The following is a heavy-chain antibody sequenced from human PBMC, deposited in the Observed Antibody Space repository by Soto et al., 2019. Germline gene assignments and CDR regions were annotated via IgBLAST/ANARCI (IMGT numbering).Heavy chain of an antibody. J-gene: IGHJ2*01. Sequence: QEQLVESGGGVVQPGRSLRLTCAGSGFTFSSYGMHWVRQAPGKGLEWVAIISYDESNKYYADSVKGRFTISRDNSKNTLYLQMNSLRAEDTAVYYCAKTTGDYPLYWYFDLWGRGTLVTVSS. D-gene: IGHD4-17*01. V-gene: IGHV3-30*18. CDR2: ISYDESNK. CDR3: AKTTGDYPLYWYFDL. CDR1: GFTFSSYG.